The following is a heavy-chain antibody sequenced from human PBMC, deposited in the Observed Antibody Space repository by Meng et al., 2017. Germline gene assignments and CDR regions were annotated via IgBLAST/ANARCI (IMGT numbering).Heavy chain of an antibody. CDR3: ARDGIAAAGTGRSYFQH. CDR2: IYYSGST. D-gene: IGHD6-13*01. V-gene: IGHV4-39*07. Sequence: HLQLPESGPGLVTPSETLSLTCTVSGGAISSSSYYWGWIRQPPGKGLEWIGSIYYSGSTYYNPSLKSRVTISVDTSKNQFSLKLSSVTAADTAVYYCARDGIAAAGTGRSYFQHWGQGTLVTVSS. CDR1: GGAISSSSYY. J-gene: IGHJ1*01.